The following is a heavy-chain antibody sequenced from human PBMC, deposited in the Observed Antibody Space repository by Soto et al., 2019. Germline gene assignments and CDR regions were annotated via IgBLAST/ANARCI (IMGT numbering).Heavy chain of an antibody. Sequence: QVQLVESGGGVVQPGRSLRLSCAASGFTFSSYGMHWVRQAPGKGLEWVAVISYDGSNKYYADSVKGRFTISRDNSKNTLYLQMNSLRAEDTAVYYCAKGLDYWGQGTLDTVSS. D-gene: IGHD2-21*01. V-gene: IGHV3-30*18. J-gene: IGHJ4*02. CDR3: AKGLDY. CDR1: GFTFSSYG. CDR2: ISYDGSNK.